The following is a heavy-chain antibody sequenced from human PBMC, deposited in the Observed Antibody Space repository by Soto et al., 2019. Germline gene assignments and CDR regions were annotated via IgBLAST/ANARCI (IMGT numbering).Heavy chain of an antibody. D-gene: IGHD3-22*01. Sequence: TSETLSLTCAVYGGSFSGYYWSWIRQPPGEGLEWIGEINHSGSSNYNPSLKSRVTTSVDTSKNQFSLKLSSVTAADTAVYYCARVLIITMIVGPRGFDIWGQGTMVTVSS. CDR2: INHSGSS. V-gene: IGHV4-34*01. CDR3: ARVLIITMIVGPRGFDI. J-gene: IGHJ3*02. CDR1: GGSFSGYY.